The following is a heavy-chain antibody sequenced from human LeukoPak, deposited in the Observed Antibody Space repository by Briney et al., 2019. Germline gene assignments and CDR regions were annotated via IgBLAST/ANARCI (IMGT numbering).Heavy chain of an antibody. D-gene: IGHD3-10*01. CDR3: ARGGFREFDS. CDR2: IYDSGST. CDR1: GGSIRSSYYY. V-gene: IGHV4-39*07. Sequence: SETLSLTCTVSGGSIRSSYYYWGWIRQPPGKGLEWIGSIYDSGSTYYNPSLKSRVTIPVDTSKNQFSLKLSSVTAADTAVYYCARGGFREFDSWGQGTLVIVSS. J-gene: IGHJ4*02.